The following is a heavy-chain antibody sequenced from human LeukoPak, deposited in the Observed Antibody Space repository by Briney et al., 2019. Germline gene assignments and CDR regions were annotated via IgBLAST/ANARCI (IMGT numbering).Heavy chain of an antibody. CDR3: AKDRGGTDY. V-gene: IGHV3-23*01. Sequence: PGGPLRLSCAASGFTFSSYAMSWLRQAPGKGLEWVSAISGSGGSTYYADSVKGRLTISRDNSKNTLYLQMNSLRAEDTAVYYCAKDRGGTDYWGQGTLVTVSS. CDR1: GFTFSSYA. D-gene: IGHD3-10*01. CDR2: ISGSGGST. J-gene: IGHJ4*02.